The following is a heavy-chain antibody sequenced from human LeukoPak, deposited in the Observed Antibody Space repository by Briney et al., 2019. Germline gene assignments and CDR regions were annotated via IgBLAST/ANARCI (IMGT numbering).Heavy chain of an antibody. D-gene: IGHD5-18*01. CDR1: GFTLGGHD. J-gene: IGHJ4*02. V-gene: IGHV3-13*01. Sequence: GGSLRLSCTASGFTLGGHDMYWVRQTTGDGLEWVAAVSAGHHAFYAGSVKGRFTVSREDAKNSLYLQMNSLRAGDTAVYYCVREARGYHYTYFDYWGQGSLATVSS. CDR3: VREARGYHYTYFDY. CDR2: VSAGHHA.